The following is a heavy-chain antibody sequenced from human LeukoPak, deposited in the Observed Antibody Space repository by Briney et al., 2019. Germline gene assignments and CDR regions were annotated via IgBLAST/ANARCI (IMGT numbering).Heavy chain of an antibody. V-gene: IGHV1-2*02. CDR3: ARDLLHESFDY. Sequence: GASVKVSCKASGYTFTDYYIHWVRQAPGQGLEWMGWINPNSGGTDYVQRFQGRVTMTRDSFITTAYMEVSRLRSDDTALYYCARDLLHESFDYWGQGTLVTVSS. J-gene: IGHJ4*02. CDR2: INPNSGGT. CDR1: GYTFTDYY.